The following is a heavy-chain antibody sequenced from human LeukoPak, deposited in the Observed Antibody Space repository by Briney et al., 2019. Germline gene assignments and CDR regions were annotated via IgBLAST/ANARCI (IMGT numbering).Heavy chain of an antibody. V-gene: IGHV4-39*01. Sequence: SETLSLTCTVSGGSISSSSYYWGWIRQPPGKGLEWIGSIYYSGSTYYNPSLKSRVTISVDTSKNQFSLKLSSVTAADTAVYYCATQSGYYSIDYWGQGTLVTVSS. D-gene: IGHD3-22*01. CDR2: IYYSGST. J-gene: IGHJ4*02. CDR3: ATQSGYYSIDY. CDR1: GGSISSSSYY.